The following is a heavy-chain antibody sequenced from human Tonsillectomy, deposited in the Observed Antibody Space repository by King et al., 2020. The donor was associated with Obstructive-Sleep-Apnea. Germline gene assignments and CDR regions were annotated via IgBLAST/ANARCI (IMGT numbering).Heavy chain of an antibody. D-gene: IGHD6-25*01. CDR3: ARQGRRPWFDP. J-gene: IGHJ5*02. CDR1: GGSVSTSS. CDR2: TSFSGRT. Sequence: VQLQESGPGLVKPSETLSLTCTVSGGSVSTSSWSWIRQPPGRRLEWIGYTSFSGRTNCNPSLKRRVTISVDTSKNQFSLRLTSVTAADTAVYYCARQGRRPWFDPWGQGTPVIVSS. V-gene: IGHV4-59*02.